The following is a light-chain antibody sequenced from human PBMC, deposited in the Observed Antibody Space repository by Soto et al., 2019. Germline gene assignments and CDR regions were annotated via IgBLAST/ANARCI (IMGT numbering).Light chain of an antibody. J-gene: IGKJ3*01. CDR3: QKYISAPFT. Sequence: DIQMTQSPSSLSASVGDRVAITCRASQGIRTYLAWYQKKPGKVPKLLIYAASSLQPGVPSRFSGSGSGTDFTLTISSLQPEDVATYYCQKYISAPFTFGPGTSVAI. V-gene: IGKV1-27*01. CDR1: QGIRTY. CDR2: AAS.